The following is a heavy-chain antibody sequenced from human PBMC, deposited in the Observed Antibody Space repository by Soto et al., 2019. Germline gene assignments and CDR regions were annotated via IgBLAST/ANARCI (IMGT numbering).Heavy chain of an antibody. V-gene: IGHV3-48*01. Sequence: GSLRLSCAASGFTFSSYSMNWVRQAPGKGLEWVSYISSSSSTIYYADSVKGRFTIPRDNAKNSLYLQMNSLRAEDTAVYYCAREYCSSTSCLNWFDPWGQGTLVTVSS. CDR1: GFTFSSYS. CDR2: ISSSSSTI. J-gene: IGHJ5*02. D-gene: IGHD2-2*01. CDR3: AREYCSSTSCLNWFDP.